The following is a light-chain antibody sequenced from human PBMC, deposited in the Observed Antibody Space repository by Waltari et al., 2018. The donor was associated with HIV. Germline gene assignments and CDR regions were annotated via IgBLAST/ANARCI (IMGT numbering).Light chain of an antibody. J-gene: IGLJ3*02. CDR3: AAWDDSLNGFWG. CDR1: SSSIGSNT. CDR2: SNN. V-gene: IGLV1-44*01. Sequence: QSVLTQPPSASGTPGQRVTISCSGSSSSIGSNTVNWFQQLPGTAPKLLIYSNNQRPSGVPDRFAGSKSGTSAALAISGLQAEDEADYYCAAWDDSLNGFWGFGGVTKLTVL.